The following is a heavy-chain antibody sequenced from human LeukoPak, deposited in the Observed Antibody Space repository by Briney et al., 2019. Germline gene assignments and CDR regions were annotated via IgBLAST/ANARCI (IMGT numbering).Heavy chain of an antibody. Sequence: PSETLSLTCTVSGGSISSSSYYWGWLRQPPGKGLEWIGSIYYSGSTYYNPSLKSRVTISVDTSKNQFSLKLSSVTAADTAVYYCARSPVIVVVPAAYNWFDPWGQGTLVTVSS. CDR2: IYYSGST. D-gene: IGHD2-2*01. CDR3: ARSPVIVVVPAAYNWFDP. CDR1: GGSISSSSYY. J-gene: IGHJ5*02. V-gene: IGHV4-39*01.